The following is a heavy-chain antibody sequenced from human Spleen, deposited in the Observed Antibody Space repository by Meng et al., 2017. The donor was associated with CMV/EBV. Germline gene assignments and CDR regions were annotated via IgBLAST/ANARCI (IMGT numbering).Heavy chain of an antibody. Sequence: GSLRLSCAVYGGSFSGYYWSWIRQPPGKGLEWIGEINHSGSTNYNPSLKSRVTISVDTSKNQFSLKLSSVTAADTAVYYCAREGWGAGIDYWGQGTLVTVSS. CDR2: INHSGST. CDR3: AREGWGAGIDY. V-gene: IGHV4-34*01. CDR1: GGSFSGYY. J-gene: IGHJ4*02. D-gene: IGHD1-26*01.